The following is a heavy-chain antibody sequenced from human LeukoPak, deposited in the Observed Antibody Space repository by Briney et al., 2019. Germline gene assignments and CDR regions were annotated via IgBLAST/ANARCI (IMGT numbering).Heavy chain of an antibody. CDR1: GFPFTSYA. V-gene: IGHV3-30*04. J-gene: IGHJ4*02. CDR2: VSANGFDK. CDR3: ARDVGVTGIPLDY. D-gene: IGHD1-20*01. Sequence: GGSLRLSCAASGFPFTSYAIHWVRQAPGKGLEWVAIVSANGFDKYYGDSVRARFTISRDNSKNTVYLQMSSLRAEDTALYFCARDVGVTGIPLDYWGPGTLVTVSS.